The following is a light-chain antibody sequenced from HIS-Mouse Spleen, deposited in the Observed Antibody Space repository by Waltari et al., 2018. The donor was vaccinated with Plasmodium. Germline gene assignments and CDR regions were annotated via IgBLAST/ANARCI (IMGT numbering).Light chain of an antibody. J-gene: IGLJ2*01. V-gene: IGLV2-23*03. CDR3: CSYAGSSTFVV. CDR2: EGT. Sequence: QSALTQPASVSGSPGQSITISCTGTSSDVGSYNLVSWYQQHPGKAPKLMIYEGTKRPSGVSHPFFGSKSGNTASLTITGLQAEDEADYYCCSYAGSSTFVVFGGGTKLTVL. CDR1: SSDVGSYNL.